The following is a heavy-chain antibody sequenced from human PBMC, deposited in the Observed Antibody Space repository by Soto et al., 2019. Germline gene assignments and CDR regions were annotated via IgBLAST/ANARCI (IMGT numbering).Heavy chain of an antibody. J-gene: IGHJ6*02. Sequence: VASVQVSCKASGYTYTRYGIRWVRQPPGQGLEWMGWISAYNGNTNYAQKLQGRVNMNTDTATSTAYMELRSLRSDDTAVYYCARDYDGNSRNYYFGMDVWGQGTTVTVSS. CDR3: ARDYDGNSRNYYFGMDV. V-gene: IGHV1-18*04. CDR1: GYTYTRYG. D-gene: IGHD1-7*01. CDR2: ISAYNGNT.